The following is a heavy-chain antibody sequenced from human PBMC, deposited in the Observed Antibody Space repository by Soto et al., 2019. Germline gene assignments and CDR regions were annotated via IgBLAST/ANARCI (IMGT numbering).Heavy chain of an antibody. Sequence: GSLKLSSSASGFTFNNYGVPWARKTPGKRLEYVSGINNKGGSTYYVDSVKGRFTISRDNSKNTLYLQMSSLRPDDTTVYCCRKIWSEAYLDNRGQGTLVTVYS. CDR2: INNKGGST. J-gene: IGHJ4*02. CDR3: RKIWSEAYLDN. D-gene: IGHD3-16*01. CDR1: GFTFNNYG. V-gene: IGHV3-64D*06.